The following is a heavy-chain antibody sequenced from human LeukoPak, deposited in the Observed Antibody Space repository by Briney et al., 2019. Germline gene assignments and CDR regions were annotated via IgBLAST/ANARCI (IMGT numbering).Heavy chain of an antibody. CDR2: IYHSGST. J-gene: IGHJ3*02. Sequence: SETLSLTCTVSGGSISSGGYYWSWIRQPPGKGLEWIGYIYHSGSTYYNPSLKSRVTISVDRSKNQFSLKLSSVTAADTAVYYCARDSVVGATGAFDIWGQGTMVTVSS. V-gene: IGHV4-30-2*01. D-gene: IGHD1-26*01. CDR1: GGSISSGGYY. CDR3: ARDSVVGATGAFDI.